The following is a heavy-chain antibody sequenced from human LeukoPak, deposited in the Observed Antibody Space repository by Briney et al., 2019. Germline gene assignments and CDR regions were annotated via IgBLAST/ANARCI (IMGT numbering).Heavy chain of an antibody. D-gene: IGHD3-16*01. V-gene: IGHV3-30*02. CDR1: GFTFSSYG. J-gene: IGHJ3*02. CDR2: IRYDGSNK. CDR3: ARDRPLGDAFDI. Sequence: GGSLRLSCAASGFTFSSYGMHWVRQAPGKGLEWVAFIRYDGSNKYYADSVKGRFTISRDNSKNTLYLQMNSLRAEDTAVYYCARDRPLGDAFDIWGQGTMVTVSS.